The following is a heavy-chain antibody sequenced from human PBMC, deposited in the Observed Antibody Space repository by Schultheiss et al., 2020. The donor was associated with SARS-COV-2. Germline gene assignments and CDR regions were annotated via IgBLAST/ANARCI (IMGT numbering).Heavy chain of an antibody. J-gene: IGHJ6*02. D-gene: IGHD4-23*01. CDR1: GFTFTSSA. CDR3: ARDYGGNWGGYGMDV. V-gene: IGHV1-18*01. Sequence: ASVKVSCKASGFTFTSSAVQWVRQARGQRLEWIGWINPNSGGTNYAQKFQGRVTMTTDTSTSTAYMELRSLRSDDTAVYYCARDYGGNWGGYGMDVWGQGATVTVSS. CDR2: INPNSGGT.